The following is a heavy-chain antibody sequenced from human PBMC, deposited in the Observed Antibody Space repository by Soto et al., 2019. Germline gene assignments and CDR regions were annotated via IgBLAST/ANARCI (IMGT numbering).Heavy chain of an antibody. CDR2: IKTGRDSI. D-gene: IGHD3-16*01. Sequence: QVQLVQSGAELKKPGASVKLSCKASGYIFASYYIHWVRQAPGHGLEWMGLIKTGRDSISYAEKSTGRLNMTRDTSTGTVYMELSSLTSEDTAVYYCERDFGGYQSMDVWGQGTTVTVSS. J-gene: IGHJ6*02. CDR1: GYIFASYY. CDR3: ERDFGGYQSMDV. V-gene: IGHV1-46*01.